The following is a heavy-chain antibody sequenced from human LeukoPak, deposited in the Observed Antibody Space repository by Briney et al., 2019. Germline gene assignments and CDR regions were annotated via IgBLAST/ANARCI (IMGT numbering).Heavy chain of an antibody. CDR1: GFSVNNNY. CDR3: AGGTYYGTGGRPGFLNY. D-gene: IGHD3-10*01. Sequence: PGGSLRLSCAASGFSVNNNYIDWVRQAPGKGLEWVSSMDNFGLKYYRDSVTGRFTISRDSASDMVYLQMSSLRVDDTAVYYCAGGTYYGTGGRPGFLNYWGLGTLVTVYS. CDR2: MDNFGLK. J-gene: IGHJ4*02. V-gene: IGHV3-53*01.